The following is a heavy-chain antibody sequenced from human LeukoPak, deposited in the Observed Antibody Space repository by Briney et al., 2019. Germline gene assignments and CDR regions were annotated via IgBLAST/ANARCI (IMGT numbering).Heavy chain of an antibody. J-gene: IGHJ3*02. CDR3: ARVWSIAAAGRRDALDI. CDR1: GDSVSSNSAA. CDR2: TYYRSKWYN. Sequence: SQTLSLTCALSGDSVSSNSAAWSWIRQSPSRGLEWLGRTYYRSKWYNDYAVSVKSRITINPDTSKNQFSLQLNSVTPEDTAVYYCARVWSIAAAGRRDALDIWGQGTMVTASS. V-gene: IGHV6-1*01. D-gene: IGHD6-13*01.